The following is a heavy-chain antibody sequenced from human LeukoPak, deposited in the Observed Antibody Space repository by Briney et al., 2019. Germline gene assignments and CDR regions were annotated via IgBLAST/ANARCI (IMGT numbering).Heavy chain of an antibody. CDR1: GFPFSNYW. J-gene: IGHJ4*02. CDR3: AREGYCSSTNCYEDFDY. CDR2: IKQDGSEK. D-gene: IGHD2-2*01. V-gene: IGHV3-7*01. Sequence: PGGSLRLSCAASGFPFSNYWMSWVRQAPGKGLEWVANIKQDGSEKYYVDSVKGRFTISRDNAKNSLYLQMNSLRAEDTAVYYCAREGYCSSTNCYEDFDYWGQGTLVTASS.